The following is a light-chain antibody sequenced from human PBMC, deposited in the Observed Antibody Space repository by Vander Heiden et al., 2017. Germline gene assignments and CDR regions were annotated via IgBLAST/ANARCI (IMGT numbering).Light chain of an antibody. CDR3: AAWDDSLSAVV. J-gene: IGLJ2*01. CDR1: SSNIGSNY. V-gene: IGLV1-47*01. Sequence: QSVLTQPPSASGTPGQRVTIPCSGSSSNIGSNYVYWYQQLPGTAPKLLIYRNNQRPSGVPDRFSGSKSGPSASLAISGLRSEDEADYYCAAWDDSLSAVVFGGGTKLTVL. CDR2: RNN.